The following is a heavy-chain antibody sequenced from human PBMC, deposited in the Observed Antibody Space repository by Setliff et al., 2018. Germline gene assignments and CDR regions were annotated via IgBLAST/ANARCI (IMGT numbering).Heavy chain of an antibody. D-gene: IGHD3-9*01. V-gene: IGHV4-4*07. CDR2: IYDSGIT. CDR1: GGSISSYY. J-gene: IGHJ2*01. CDR3: ARDLRYFDWLIENWYFDL. Sequence: SETLSLTCTVSGGSISSYYWSWIRQPAGKGLEWIGYIYDSGITNYNPSLKSRVTMSVDTSKNQFSLKLSSVTAADTAVYYCARDLRYFDWLIENWYFDLWGRGTLVTVSS.